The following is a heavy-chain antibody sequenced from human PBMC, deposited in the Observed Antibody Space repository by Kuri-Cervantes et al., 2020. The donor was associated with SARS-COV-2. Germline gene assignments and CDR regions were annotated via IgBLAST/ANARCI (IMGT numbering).Heavy chain of an antibody. D-gene: IGHD7-27*01. CDR2: INPSGGSP. CDR1: GYTFTSYY. Sequence: ASVKVSCKASGYTFTSYYIHWVRQAPGQGLDWVGVINPSGGSPTYAQKFQGRVTMTGDTSTSTVYMEVSGLRSEDTAVYYCARETLGIASFDIWGQGTMVTVSS. V-gene: IGHV1-46*01. J-gene: IGHJ3*02. CDR3: ARETLGIASFDI.